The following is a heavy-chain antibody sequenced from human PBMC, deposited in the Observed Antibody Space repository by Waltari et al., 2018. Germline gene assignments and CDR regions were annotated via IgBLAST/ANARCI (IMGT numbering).Heavy chain of an antibody. J-gene: IGHJ4*02. CDR3: GRPPILTNGDYYFDS. CDR1: GYNFNNYW. D-gene: IGHD2-8*01. Sequence: EVHLVQSGAEAKEPGEPLKISCKASGYNFNNYWIGWVRQMPGKGLEWMGIISPGDSKTMYSPSFRGQVTISADKSITTAYLQWNSLKASDTAVYYCGRPPILTNGDYYFDSWGQGALVTVSS. CDR2: ISPGDSKT. V-gene: IGHV5-51*01.